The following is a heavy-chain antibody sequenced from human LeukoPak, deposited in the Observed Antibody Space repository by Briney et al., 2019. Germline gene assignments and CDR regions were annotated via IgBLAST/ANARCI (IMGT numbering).Heavy chain of an antibody. CDR1: GSTFTYHY. Sequence: ASVKLSCKAAGSTFTYHYIPLGRQAPGQGREWMGVFNTSNGDTNYAQKFQRRVTMTRDTSTSKVYMELSSLDSEDTAVYYCARESEVGKDFDCWGQGTLVTVSS. D-gene: IGHD1-1*01. J-gene: IGHJ4*02. V-gene: IGHV1-46*01. CDR2: FNTSNGDT. CDR3: ARESEVGKDFDC.